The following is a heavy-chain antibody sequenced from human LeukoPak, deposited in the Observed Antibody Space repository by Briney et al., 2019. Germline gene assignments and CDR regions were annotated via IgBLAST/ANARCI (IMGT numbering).Heavy chain of an antibody. Sequence: GGSLRLSCAASGFXFSSFGIHWVRRAPGKGLEWVAFISHDGRSKYYADSVKGRFTISRDNSKNTLYLQMNSLRVEDTAVYYCAKAGYGGSSTTTYGDYWGQGTLVTVSS. D-gene: IGHD2-15*01. CDR2: ISHDGRSK. CDR3: AKAGYGGSSTTTYGDY. CDR1: GFXFSSFG. V-gene: IGHV3-30*18. J-gene: IGHJ4*02.